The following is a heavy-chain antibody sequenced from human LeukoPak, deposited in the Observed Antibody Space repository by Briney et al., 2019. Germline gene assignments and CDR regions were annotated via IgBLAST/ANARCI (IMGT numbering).Heavy chain of an antibody. CDR3: ARAFGDGVDY. J-gene: IGHJ4*02. D-gene: IGHD3-10*01. CDR2: ISSSSSYI. Sequence: GGSLRLSCAASGFTFSGYSMNWVRQAPGKGLEWVSSISSSSSYIYYADSVKGRFTISRDNAKNSLYLQMNSLRAEDTAVYYCARAFGDGVDYWGQGTLVTVSS. CDR1: GFTFSGYS. V-gene: IGHV3-21*01.